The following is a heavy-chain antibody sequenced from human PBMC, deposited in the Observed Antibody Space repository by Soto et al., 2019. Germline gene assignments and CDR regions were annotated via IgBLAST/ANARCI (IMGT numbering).Heavy chain of an antibody. V-gene: IGHV1-69*13. D-gene: IGHD3-22*01. Sequence: SVKVSCKASGGTFSSYAISWVRQAPGQGLEWMGGIIPIFGTANYAQKFQGRVTITADESTSTAYMELSSLRSEDTAVYYCAAESYYESNGTKGRIDWGQGTLVTVSS. CDR1: GGTFSSYA. CDR2: IIPIFGTA. CDR3: AAESYYESNGTKGRID. J-gene: IGHJ4*02.